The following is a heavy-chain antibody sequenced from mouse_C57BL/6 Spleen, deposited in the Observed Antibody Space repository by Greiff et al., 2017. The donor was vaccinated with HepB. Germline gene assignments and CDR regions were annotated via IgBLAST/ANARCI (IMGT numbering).Heavy chain of an antibody. J-gene: IGHJ4*01. CDR2: ISDGGSYT. Sequence: EVQGVESGGGLVKPGGSLKLSCAASGFTFSSYAMSWVRRTPEKRLEWVATISDGGSYTYYPDNVKGRFTISRDNAKNNLYLQMSHLKSEDTAMYYCARVATIKYAMDYWGQGTSVTVSS. D-gene: IGHD2-12*01. CDR3: ARVATIKYAMDY. CDR1: GFTFSSYA. V-gene: IGHV5-4*01.